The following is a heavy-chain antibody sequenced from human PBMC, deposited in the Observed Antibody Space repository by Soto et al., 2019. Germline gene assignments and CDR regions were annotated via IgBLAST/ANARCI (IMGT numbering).Heavy chain of an antibody. V-gene: IGHV4-4*02. CDR2: IYHGVGA. Sequence: PSETLSLTCAVSGVSVSTSDSWTCVRQHQGKGLEWLGEIYHGVGANYNPSLKSRVSISLDTSKNQFSLRLTSVTPADTAVYYCARRTVGQFLELGFDPWGQGTLVTVSS. CDR3: ARRTVGQFLELGFDP. D-gene: IGHD3-3*01. CDR1: GVSVSTSDS. J-gene: IGHJ5*02.